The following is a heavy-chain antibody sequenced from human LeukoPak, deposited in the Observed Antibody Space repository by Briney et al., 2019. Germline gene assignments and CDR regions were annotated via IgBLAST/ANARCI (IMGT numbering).Heavy chain of an antibody. J-gene: IGHJ4*02. CDR2: ISWNSGSI. V-gene: IGHV3-9*01. CDR3: AKDIGIAAALDY. D-gene: IGHD6-13*01. Sequence: GGSLRLSCAASGFTFDDYAMHWVRPAPGKGLEWVSGISWNSGSIGYADSVKGRFTISRDNAKNSLYLRMNSLRAEDTALYYCAKDIGIAAALDYWGQGTLVTVSS. CDR1: GFTFDDYA.